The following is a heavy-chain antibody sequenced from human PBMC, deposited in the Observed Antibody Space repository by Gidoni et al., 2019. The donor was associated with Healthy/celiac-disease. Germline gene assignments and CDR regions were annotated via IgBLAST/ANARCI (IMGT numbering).Heavy chain of an antibody. Sequence: QVQLQQWGAGLLKPSETLSLTCAVDGGSFSGYYWSWIRQPPGKGLEWIGEINHSGSTNYNPSLKSRVTISVDTSKNQFSLKLSSVPAADTAVYYCARGTVSSWAYYYYYMDVWGKGTTVTVSS. J-gene: IGHJ6*03. V-gene: IGHV4-34*01. D-gene: IGHD6-13*01. CDR2: INHSGST. CDR3: ARGTVSSWAYYYYYMDV. CDR1: GGSFSGYY.